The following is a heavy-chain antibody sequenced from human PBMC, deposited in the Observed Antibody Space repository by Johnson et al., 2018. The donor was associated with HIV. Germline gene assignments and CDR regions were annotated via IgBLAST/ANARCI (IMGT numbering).Heavy chain of an antibody. D-gene: IGHD1-26*01. CDR2: ISYDGSNK. CDR3: AGRELDAFDI. Sequence: QMLLVESGGGVVQPGRSLRLSCAASGFTFSSYGMHWVRQAPGKGLEWVAVISYDGSNKYYADSVKGRFTISRDNSKNTLYLQMNSLRAEDTAVYYCAGRELDAFDIWGQGTMVTVSS. V-gene: IGHV3-30*03. J-gene: IGHJ3*02. CDR1: GFTFSSYG.